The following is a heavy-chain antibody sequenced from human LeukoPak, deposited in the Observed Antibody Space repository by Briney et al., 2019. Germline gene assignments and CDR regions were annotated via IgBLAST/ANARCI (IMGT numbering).Heavy chain of an antibody. J-gene: IGHJ5*02. Sequence: ASVKVSCKASGYTFTSCDIHWVRQATGQGLEWMGWMNPNSGNTGYALKFQGRVTITRDTSISTAYMELSSLRSEDTAVYYCARAFRGYNRFDPWGKGTLVTVSS. CDR2: MNPNSGNT. D-gene: IGHD3-3*02. CDR1: GYTFTSCD. CDR3: ARAFRGYNRFDP. V-gene: IGHV1-8*03.